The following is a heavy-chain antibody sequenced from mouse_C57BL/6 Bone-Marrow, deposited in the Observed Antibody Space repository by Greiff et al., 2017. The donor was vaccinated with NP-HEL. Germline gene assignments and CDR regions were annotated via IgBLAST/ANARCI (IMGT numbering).Heavy chain of an antibody. Sequence: EVQRVESGGGLVKPGGSLKLSCAASGFTFSDYGMHWVRQAPEKGLEWVAYISSGSSTIYYADTVKGRFTISRDNAKNTLFLQMTSLRSEDTAMYYCARQYYYGSSYDRYFDVWGTGTTVTVSS. CDR1: GFTFSDYG. V-gene: IGHV5-17*01. D-gene: IGHD1-1*01. J-gene: IGHJ1*03. CDR3: ARQYYYGSSYDRYFDV. CDR2: ISSGSSTI.